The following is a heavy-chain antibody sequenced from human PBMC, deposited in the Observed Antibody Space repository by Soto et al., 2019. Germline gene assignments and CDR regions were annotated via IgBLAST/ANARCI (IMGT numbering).Heavy chain of an antibody. CDR1: GFTFSSYG. CDR2: IWYDGSNK. D-gene: IGHD6-19*01. V-gene: IGHV3-33*01. Sequence: QVQLVESGGGVVQPGRSLRLSCAASGFTFSSYGMHWVRQAPGKGLEWVAVIWYDGSNKYYADSVKGRFTISRDNSKNTLYLQMNSLRAEDTAVYYCARERSGWYDLMWFDPWGQGTLVTVSS. CDR3: ARERSGWYDLMWFDP. J-gene: IGHJ5*02.